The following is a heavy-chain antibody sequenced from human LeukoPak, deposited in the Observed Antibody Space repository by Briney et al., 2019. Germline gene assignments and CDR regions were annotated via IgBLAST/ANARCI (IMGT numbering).Heavy chain of an antibody. V-gene: IGHV1-18*01. D-gene: IGHD2-15*01. CDR3: ARDLDIVVVAAALRHCGLDV. CDR2: ISPYNGNT. CDR1: GYTFTNYG. Sequence: GASVKVSCKASGYTFTNYGISWVRQAPGQGLEWMGWISPYNGNTNYAQKFQGRVTMTTDTSTSTVYMELRSLRSDDTAVYYCARDLDIVVVAAALRHCGLDVWGQGTTVTVSS. J-gene: IGHJ6*02.